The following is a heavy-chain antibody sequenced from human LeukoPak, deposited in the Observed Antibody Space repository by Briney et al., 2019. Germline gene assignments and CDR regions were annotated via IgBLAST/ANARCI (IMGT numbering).Heavy chain of an antibody. D-gene: IGHD3-3*01. Sequence: SETLSLTCTVSGGSISSYYWSWIRQPPGKGLEWIGYIYYSGSTNYNPSLKSRVTISVDTSKNQFSLKLSSVTAADTAVYYCARTLRFLEWLPTSNPFDYWGQGTLVTVSS. J-gene: IGHJ4*02. CDR1: GGSISSYY. CDR3: ARTLRFLEWLPTSNPFDY. CDR2: IYYSGST. V-gene: IGHV4-59*08.